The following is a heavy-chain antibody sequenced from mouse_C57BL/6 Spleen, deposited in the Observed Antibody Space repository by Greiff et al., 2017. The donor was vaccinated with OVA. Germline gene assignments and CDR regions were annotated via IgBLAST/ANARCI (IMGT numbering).Heavy chain of an antibody. D-gene: IGHD4-1*01. CDR3: ARNWYFDY. V-gene: IGHV3-6*01. J-gene: IGHJ2*01. Sequence: EVKVEESGPGLVKPSQSLSLTCSVTGYSITSGYYWNWIRQFPGNKLEWMGYISYDGSNNYNPSLKNRISITRDTSKNQFFLKLNSVTTEDTATYYCARNWYFDYWGQGTTLTVSS. CDR1: GYSITSGYY. CDR2: ISYDGSN.